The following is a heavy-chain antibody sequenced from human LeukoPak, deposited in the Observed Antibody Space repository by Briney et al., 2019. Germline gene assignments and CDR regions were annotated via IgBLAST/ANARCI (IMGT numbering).Heavy chain of an antibody. CDR1: GGSFSGYC. Sequence: SETLSLTCTVSGGSFSGYCWSWIWQPPGKGLEWIGYIFSSGSTNYNPSLKSRVTISEDTSVNQFSLKLSSVTAADTAVYYCARHYYDRSDSYSFDYWGQGTLVTVSS. CDR3: ARHYYDRSDSYSFDY. J-gene: IGHJ4*02. V-gene: IGHV4-59*08. CDR2: IFSSGST. D-gene: IGHD3-22*01.